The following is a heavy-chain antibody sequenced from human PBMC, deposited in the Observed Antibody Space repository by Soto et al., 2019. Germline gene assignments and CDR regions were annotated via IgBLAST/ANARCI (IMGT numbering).Heavy chain of an antibody. D-gene: IGHD6-6*01. CDR2: VNPNSGGT. CDR3: ARAASSIAARNYYYMDV. J-gene: IGHJ6*03. CDR1: GYTFTGYY. V-gene: IGHV1-2*04. Sequence: ASVKVSCKASGYTFTGYYMHWVRQAPGQGLEWMGWVNPNSGGTNYAQKFQGWVTMTRDTSISTAYMELSRLRSDDTAVYYCARAASSIAARNYYYMDVWGKGTTVTVSS.